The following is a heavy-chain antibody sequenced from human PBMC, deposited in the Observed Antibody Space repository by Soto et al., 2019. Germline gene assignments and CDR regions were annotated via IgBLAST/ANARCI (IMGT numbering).Heavy chain of an antibody. D-gene: IGHD3-22*01. CDR3: ARDKITMTPDY. V-gene: IGHV3-30-3*01. Sequence: VQLLESGGGLVQPGGSLRLSCAASGFTFSSYAMHWVRQAPGKGLEWVAVISYDGSNKYYADSVKGRFTISRDNSKNTLYLQMNSLRAEDTAVYYCARDKITMTPDYWGQGTLVTVSS. CDR2: ISYDGSNK. CDR1: GFTFSSYA. J-gene: IGHJ4*02.